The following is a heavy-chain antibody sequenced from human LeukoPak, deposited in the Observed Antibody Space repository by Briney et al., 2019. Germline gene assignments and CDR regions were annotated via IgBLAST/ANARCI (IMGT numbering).Heavy chain of an antibody. CDR2: LSGSSITT. D-gene: IGHD6-19*01. Sequence: GGSLRLSCAASGFTFSNSAMSWVRQAPGKGLEWVSTLSGSSITTYYADSVTGRFTISRDNSKNTLYLQMNSLRAEDTAVYYCAKGIYSSGWSYFDYWGHGTLVTVSS. CDR1: GFTFSNSA. CDR3: AKGIYSSGWSYFDY. J-gene: IGHJ4*01. V-gene: IGHV3-23*01.